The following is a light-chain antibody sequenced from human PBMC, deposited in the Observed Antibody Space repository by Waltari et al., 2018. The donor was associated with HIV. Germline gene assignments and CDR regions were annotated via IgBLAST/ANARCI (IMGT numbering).Light chain of an antibody. CDR1: SANIGARFD. CDR2: GNN. V-gene: IGLV1-40*01. J-gene: IGLJ3*02. CDR3: QSYDSILSGSV. Sequence: QSVLTQPPSVSGAPGQRVTISCTGSSANIGARFDVHWYHQLPGTATRLPIYGNNNRPSGVPDRVSCSQSGTSASLAITVLQAEDEADYYCQSYDSILSGSVFGGGTKLTVL.